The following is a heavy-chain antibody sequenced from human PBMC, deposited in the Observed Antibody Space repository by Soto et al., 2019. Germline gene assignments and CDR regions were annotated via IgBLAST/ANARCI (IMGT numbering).Heavy chain of an antibody. V-gene: IGHV3-21*01. CDR1: GFNFSSYS. J-gene: IGHJ4*02. CDR3: ARFMKDSTGYYIDY. CDR2: ISTSSIYI. D-gene: IGHD3-22*01. Sequence: GGSLRLSCAASGFNFSSYSMNWVRQAPGKGLEWVSSISTSSIYIYSADSVQGRFTISRDNAKKSLYLHMNSLRAEDTALYYCARFMKDSTGYYIDYWGQGTQVTVSS.